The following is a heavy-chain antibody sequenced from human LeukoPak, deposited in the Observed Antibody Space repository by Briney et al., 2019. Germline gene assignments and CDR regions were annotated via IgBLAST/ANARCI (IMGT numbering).Heavy chain of an antibody. CDR1: GDSVSSNSAA. CDR3: ARAPSSGWYRRYYFDY. Sequence: SQTLSLTCAISGDSVSSNSAAWNWIRQSPSRGLEWLGRTYYRSKWYNDYAVSVKSRITINPDTSKNQFSLQLNSVTPEDTAVYYCARAPSSGWYRRYYFDYWGQGTLVTVSS. D-gene: IGHD6-19*01. CDR2: TYYRSKWYN. V-gene: IGHV6-1*01. J-gene: IGHJ4*02.